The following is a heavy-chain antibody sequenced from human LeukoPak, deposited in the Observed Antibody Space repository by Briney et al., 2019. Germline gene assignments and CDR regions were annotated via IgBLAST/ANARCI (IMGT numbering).Heavy chain of an antibody. Sequence: GGSLRLSCAASGFTVSSNYMSWVRQAPGKGLEWVSVIYSGGSTYYADPVKGRFTISRDNSKNTLYLQMNSLRAEDTAVYYCARAGIAVAGLHFDYWGQGTLVTVSS. CDR3: ARAGIAVAGLHFDY. CDR1: GFTVSSNY. V-gene: IGHV3-53*01. J-gene: IGHJ4*02. D-gene: IGHD6-19*01. CDR2: IYSGGST.